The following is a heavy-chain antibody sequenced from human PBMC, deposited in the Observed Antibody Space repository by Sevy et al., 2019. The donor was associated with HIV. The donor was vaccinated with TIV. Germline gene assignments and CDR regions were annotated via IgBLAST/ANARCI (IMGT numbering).Heavy chain of an antibody. CDR2: IYPGDSDT. D-gene: IGHD1-1*01. J-gene: IGHJ4*02. CDR1: GYNFTNYW. CDR3: ARHGTTATTMDYFDF. Sequence: GESLKISCKSSGYNFTNYWVGWVRQMPGKGLEWMGIIYPGDSDTRYSPPFQGRVTISADKSISTTYLQWCSLTASDTAVYFCARHGTTATTMDYFDFWGQGTLVTVSS. V-gene: IGHV5-51*01.